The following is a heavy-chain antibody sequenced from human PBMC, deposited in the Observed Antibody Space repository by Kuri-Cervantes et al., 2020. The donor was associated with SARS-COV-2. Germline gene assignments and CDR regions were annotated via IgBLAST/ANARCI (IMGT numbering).Heavy chain of an antibody. D-gene: IGHD6-6*01. CDR2: INPNSGDT. CDR1: GYTFTGYY. Sequence: ASVKVSCKASGYTFTGYYLHWVRQAPGQGLEWMGWINPNSGDTNYAQKFQGRVTRTRDTSISTAHMELSRLGSDDTAVFYCARAASTSSYPLVGFDSWGQGSLVTVSS. J-gene: IGHJ4*02. CDR3: ARAASTSSYPLVGFDS. V-gene: IGHV1-2*02.